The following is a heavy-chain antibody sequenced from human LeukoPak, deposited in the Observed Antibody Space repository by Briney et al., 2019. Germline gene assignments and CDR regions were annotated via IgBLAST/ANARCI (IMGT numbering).Heavy chain of an antibody. Sequence: SETLSLTCAVYGGSFSGHYWTWIRQPPGKGLEWIGEINHSGSTNYNPSLKSRVTISVDTSKKQLSLKLRSVTAADTAVYYCARVYYSSGYDYWYFDLWGRGTLVTVSS. CDR3: ARVYYSSGYDYWYFDL. J-gene: IGHJ2*01. CDR1: GGSFSGHY. V-gene: IGHV4-34*01. CDR2: INHSGST. D-gene: IGHD6-25*01.